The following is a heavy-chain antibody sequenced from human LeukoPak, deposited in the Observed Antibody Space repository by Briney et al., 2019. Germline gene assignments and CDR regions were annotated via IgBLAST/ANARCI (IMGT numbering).Heavy chain of an antibody. Sequence: GGSLRLSCAASGLTFSSYAMSWVRQAPGKGLEWVSAISGSGGSTYYADSVKGRFTISRDNSKNTLYLQMNSLRAEDTAVYYCAKERIDTAMVPYYFDYWGQGTLVTVSS. J-gene: IGHJ4*02. CDR1: GLTFSSYA. V-gene: IGHV3-23*01. CDR2: ISGSGGST. D-gene: IGHD5-18*01. CDR3: AKERIDTAMVPYYFDY.